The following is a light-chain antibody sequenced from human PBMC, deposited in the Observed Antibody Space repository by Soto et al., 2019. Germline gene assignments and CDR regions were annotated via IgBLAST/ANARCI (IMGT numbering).Light chain of an antibody. CDR1: QSLSNS. CDR3: QQTYSGTLT. CDR2: AAS. Sequence: DIQMTQSPSSLSASVGDRVTITCRASQSLSNSLNWYQKKPGRDPKIMIYAASSLQSGVPSRFSGIGSGTDFNLSISSLQTEDCATYEGQQTYSGTLTFGGVTKVDIK. J-gene: IGKJ4*01. V-gene: IGKV1-39*01.